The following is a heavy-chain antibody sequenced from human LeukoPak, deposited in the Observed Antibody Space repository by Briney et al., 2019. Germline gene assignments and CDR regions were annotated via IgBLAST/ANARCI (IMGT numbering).Heavy chain of an antibody. CDR3: VRGPPSHNWNDGGYFDY. CDR2: MSSSGVS. Sequence: KASETLSLTCTVSGGSISSNYWNWIPLPAGKGLEWIGRMSSSGVSNYNPSLQSRVTISVDKSRTQLSLKLTAVTAADTAVYYCVRGPPSHNWNDGGYFDYWGQGTLATVSS. J-gene: IGHJ4*02. V-gene: IGHV4-4*07. D-gene: IGHD1-20*01. CDR1: GGSISSNY.